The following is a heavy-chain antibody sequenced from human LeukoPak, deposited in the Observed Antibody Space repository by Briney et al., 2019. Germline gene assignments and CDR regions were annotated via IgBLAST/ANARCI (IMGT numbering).Heavy chain of an antibody. Sequence: ASVNVSCTASGGTFSSYAISWVRQAPGQGLEWMGWISAYNGNTNYAQKLQGRVTMTTDTSTSTAYMELRSLRSDDTAVYYCARARIAAAGIDYWGQGTLVTVSS. J-gene: IGHJ4*02. CDR1: GGTFSSYA. D-gene: IGHD6-13*01. V-gene: IGHV1-18*01. CDR3: ARARIAAAGIDY. CDR2: ISAYNGNT.